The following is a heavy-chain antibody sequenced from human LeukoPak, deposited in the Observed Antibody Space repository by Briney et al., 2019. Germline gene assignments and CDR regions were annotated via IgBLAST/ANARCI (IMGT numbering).Heavy chain of an antibody. J-gene: IGHJ5*02. CDR3: ASLQGGNSDWLDP. V-gene: IGHV1-2*06. D-gene: IGHD4-23*01. CDR2: INPYNGGT. CDR1: GYTFSDYF. Sequence: ASVKVSCKASGYTFSDYFIHWVRQAPGQGLEWMGRINPYNGGTTHAQSFQGRVTLTRDTSITTVYLELTGLRSDDTAVYYCASLQGGNSDWLDPWGQGTLVTVSS.